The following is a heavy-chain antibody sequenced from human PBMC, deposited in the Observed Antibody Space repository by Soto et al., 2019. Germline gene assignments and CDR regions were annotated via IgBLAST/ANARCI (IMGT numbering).Heavy chain of an antibody. D-gene: IGHD6-19*01. Sequence: QVQLQESGPGLVKPSETLSLTCTVSGGSVSSGSYYWSWIRQPPGKGLEWIGYIYYSGSTNYNPSIKSRLTISVATSKNKSSLKLTSVTAADTAVYYCASYSSGGDEVSYWGQGTRVTVSS. CDR2: IYYSGST. CDR3: ASYSSGGDEVSY. CDR1: GGSVSSGSYY. V-gene: IGHV4-61*01. J-gene: IGHJ4*02.